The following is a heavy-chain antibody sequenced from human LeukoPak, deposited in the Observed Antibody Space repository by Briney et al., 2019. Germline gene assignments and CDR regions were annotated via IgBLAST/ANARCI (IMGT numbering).Heavy chain of an antibody. Sequence: ASVKVSCKASGYTFTSYDINWVRQATGQGLEWMGWMNPNSGNTGYAQKFQGRVTITRNNSISTAYMELSGLRSEDTAVYYCARGVNYDFWSGSRYSYYYMEVWGKGTTVTVSS. CDR3: ARGVNYDFWSGSRYSYYYMEV. D-gene: IGHD3-3*01. V-gene: IGHV1-8*03. J-gene: IGHJ6*03. CDR1: GYTFTSYD. CDR2: MNPNSGNT.